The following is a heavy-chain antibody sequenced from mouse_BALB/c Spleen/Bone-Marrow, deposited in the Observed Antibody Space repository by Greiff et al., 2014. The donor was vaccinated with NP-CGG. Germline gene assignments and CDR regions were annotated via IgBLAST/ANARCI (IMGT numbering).Heavy chain of an antibody. CDR2: IDPANGNT. CDR3: AQGYDWAMDY. Sequence: EVKLQESGAELVKPGASVELSCTASGFNIKDTYMHWVKQRPEQGLEWIGRIDPANGNTKYDPKFQGKATITADTSSNTAYLQLNSLTSEDTAVYYCAQGYDWAMDYWGQGTSVTVSS. D-gene: IGHD2-14*01. CDR1: GFNIKDTY. J-gene: IGHJ4*01. V-gene: IGHV14-3*02.